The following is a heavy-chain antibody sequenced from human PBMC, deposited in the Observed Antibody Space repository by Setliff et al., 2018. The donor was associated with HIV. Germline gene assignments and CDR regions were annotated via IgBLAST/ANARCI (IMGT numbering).Heavy chain of an antibody. D-gene: IGHD3-22*01. CDR1: GYTLAEIS. Sequence: RASVKVSCKVSGYTLAEISMHWVRQAPGKGLEWMGGFDPEGGEKVYAQRFQGTVTMTEDTSTDTAYMELTSLTSEDTAVYYCATITFYYDSSGSQNKKSYFFDYWGQGTLVTVSS. J-gene: IGHJ4*02. V-gene: IGHV1-24*01. CDR3: ATITFYYDSSGSQNKKSYFFDY. CDR2: FDPEGGEK.